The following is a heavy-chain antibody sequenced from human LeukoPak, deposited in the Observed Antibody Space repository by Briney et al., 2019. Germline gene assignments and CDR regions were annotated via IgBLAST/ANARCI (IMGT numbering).Heavy chain of an antibody. CDR2: IKSKTDGETT. CDR1: GFTFSSYA. CDR3: TTDSYTSGWDSFDC. V-gene: IGHV3-15*07. J-gene: IGHJ4*02. Sequence: GSLRLSCAASGFTFSSYAMNWVRQAPGKGLEWVGRIKSKTDGETTDYAAPVKGRFTISRDDSKNTLYLQLNSLKTEDTAVYYCTTDSYTSGWDSFDCWGQGTLVTVSS. D-gene: IGHD6-19*01.